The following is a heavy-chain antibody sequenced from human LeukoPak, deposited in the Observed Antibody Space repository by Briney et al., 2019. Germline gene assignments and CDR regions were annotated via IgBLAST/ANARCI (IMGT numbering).Heavy chain of an antibody. J-gene: IGHJ4*02. V-gene: IGHV3-7*01. CDR1: GFTFSSRW. CDR3: ARDQGVGAIAH. D-gene: IGHD1-26*01. Sequence: PGGSLRLSCAASGFTFSSRWMSWVRQAPGKGLEWVANIKQDGSEKYYVDAVKGRFTISRDNAKNSLYLHMNSLRAEDTAVYYCARDQGVGAIAHWGQGTLVTVSS. CDR2: IKQDGSEK.